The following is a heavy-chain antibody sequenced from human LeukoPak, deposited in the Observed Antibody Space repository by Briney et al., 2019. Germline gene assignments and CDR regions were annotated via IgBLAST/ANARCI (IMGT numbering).Heavy chain of an antibody. Sequence: SETLSLTCTVSGGSISSGGYYWSWIRQHPGKGLEWIGYIYYSGSTYYNPSLKGRVTISVDTSKNQFSLKLSSVTAADTAVYYCARGRITIFGVASLDVWGKGTTVTVSS. CDR2: IYYSGST. CDR1: GGSISSGGYY. J-gene: IGHJ6*04. V-gene: IGHV4-31*03. D-gene: IGHD3-3*01. CDR3: ARGRITIFGVASLDV.